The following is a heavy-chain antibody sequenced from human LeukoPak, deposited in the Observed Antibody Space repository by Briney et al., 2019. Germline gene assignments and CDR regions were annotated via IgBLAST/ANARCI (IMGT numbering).Heavy chain of an antibody. J-gene: IGHJ4*02. D-gene: IGHD2-2*01. CDR2: IKQDGSEK. V-gene: IGHV3-7*01. CDR1: GFTFSTYW. CDR3: ARGHIVVVPGGSVDY. Sequence: GGSLRLSCAASGFTFSTYWMSWVRQAPGKGLEWVANIKQDGSEKYYVDSVKGRFTISRDNAKNSLYLEMNSLRAEDTAIYYCARGHIVVVPGGSVDYWGQGTLVTVSS.